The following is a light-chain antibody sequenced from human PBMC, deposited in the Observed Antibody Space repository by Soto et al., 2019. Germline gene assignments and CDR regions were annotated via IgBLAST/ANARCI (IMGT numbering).Light chain of an antibody. V-gene: IGLV2-23*01. CDR2: EGS. Sequence: QSALTQPASVSGSPGQSITISCTGASGDVVSYDDVSWYQHHPGKAPKLILYEGSKRPSGVSNRFSGSKSGHMASLTISGLQAEDEADYYCCLYADNSGWLFGGGTKLTVL. J-gene: IGLJ3*02. CDR3: CLYADNSGWL. CDR1: SGDVVSYDD.